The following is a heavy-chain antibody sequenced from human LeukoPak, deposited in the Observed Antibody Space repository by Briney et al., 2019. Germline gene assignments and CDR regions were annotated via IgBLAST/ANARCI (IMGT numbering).Heavy chain of an antibody. V-gene: IGHV3-43*02. CDR3: AKDGLHCTNGVCYSAIIDY. CDR1: GFTFDDYA. D-gene: IGHD2-8*01. J-gene: IGHJ4*02. Sequence: GGSLRLSCATSGFTFDDYAMHWVRQAPGKGLEWVCLISGDGGSTYYADSVKGRFTISRDNSRKSLYLQMNNLRTEDTALYYCAKDGLHCTNGVCYSAIIDYWGQGTLVTVSS. CDR2: ISGDGGST.